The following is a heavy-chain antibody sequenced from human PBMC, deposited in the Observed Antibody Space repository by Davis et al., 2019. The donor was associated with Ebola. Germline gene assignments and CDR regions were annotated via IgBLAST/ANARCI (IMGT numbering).Heavy chain of an antibody. D-gene: IGHD3-3*01. J-gene: IGHJ5*02. V-gene: IGHV4-59*01. CDR3: ARVDYDFWSGYNWFDP. Sequence: MPSETLSLTCTVSGGPISSYYWSWIRQPPGKGLEWIGYIYYSGSTNYNPSLKSRVTISVDTSKNQFSLKLSSVTAADTAVYYCARVDYDFWSGYNWFDPWGQGTLVTVSS. CDR2: IYYSGST. CDR1: GGPISSYY.